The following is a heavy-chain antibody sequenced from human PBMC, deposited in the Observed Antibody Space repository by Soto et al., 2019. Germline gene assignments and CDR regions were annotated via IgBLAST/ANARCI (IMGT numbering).Heavy chain of an antibody. CDR2: IIPIFGTA. D-gene: IGHD3-22*01. CDR3: ARRQINLAIVVVSTNYYYYGMDV. CDR1: GGTFSSYA. Sequence: QVQLVQSGAEVKKPGSSVKVSCKASGGTFSSYAISWVRQAPGQGLEWMGGIIPIFGTANYAQKFQGRVTITADESTSTAYMELGSLRSEDTAVYYCARRQINLAIVVVSTNYYYYGMDVWGQGTTVTVSS. V-gene: IGHV1-69*01. J-gene: IGHJ6*02.